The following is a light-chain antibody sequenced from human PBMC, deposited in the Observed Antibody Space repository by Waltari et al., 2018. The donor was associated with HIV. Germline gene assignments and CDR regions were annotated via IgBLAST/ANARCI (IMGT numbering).Light chain of an antibody. V-gene: IGKV4-1*01. J-gene: IGKJ2*01. CDR3: QQYYSTPYT. CDR2: WAS. Sequence: DIVMTQSPESLAVSLGERATINCKSSQSVLYSSNNDKNYLVWYQQKPGQPPKLLIYWASTRESGVPDRFSGSGSGTDFTLTISSLQAEDVAVYYCQQYYSTPYTFGQGTKLVIK. CDR1: QSVLYSSNNDKNY.